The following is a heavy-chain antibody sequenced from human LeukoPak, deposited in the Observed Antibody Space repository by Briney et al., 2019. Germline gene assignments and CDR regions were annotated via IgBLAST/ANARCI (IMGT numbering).Heavy chain of an antibody. J-gene: IGHJ2*01. CDR1: GGSFSGYY. V-gene: IGHV4-34*01. CDR3: ARLSSTWYQDWYFDL. D-gene: IGHD6-13*01. CDR2: INHSGRT. Sequence: SETLSLTCAVYGGSFSGYYWSCIRQPPGKGLEWIGEINHSGRTNYNPSLKSRVTMSVDTSKNQFSLKLNSVTAADTAVYYCARLSSTWYQDWYFDLWGRGTLVTVSS.